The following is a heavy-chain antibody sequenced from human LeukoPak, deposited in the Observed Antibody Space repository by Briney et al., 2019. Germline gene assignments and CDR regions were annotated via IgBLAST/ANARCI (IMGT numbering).Heavy chain of an antibody. CDR3: ARSPPYCGGDCYSWGH. CDR1: GGSISSSSYY. D-gene: IGHD2-21*01. CDR2: IYYSGST. Sequence: SETLSLTCTVSGGSISSSSYYWGWIRQPPGKGLEWIGSIYYSGSTYYNPSLKSRFTISVDTSKNQFSLKLSSVTAADTAVYYCARSPPYCGGDCYSWGHWGQGTLVTVSS. V-gene: IGHV4-39*01. J-gene: IGHJ4*02.